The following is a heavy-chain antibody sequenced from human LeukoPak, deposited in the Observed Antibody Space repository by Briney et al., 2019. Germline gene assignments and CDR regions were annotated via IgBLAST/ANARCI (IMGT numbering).Heavy chain of an antibody. D-gene: IGHD3-22*01. CDR2: SYYSGST. Sequence: PSETLSLTCTVSGGSVSTYFWNWIRQPPGKGLEWIGNSYYSGSTNYNPSLKGRVTISVDTSKNQFSLKLSSVTAADTAVYYCVRRNGYSSSEEYWGQGVLVTVSS. V-gene: IGHV4-59*08. J-gene: IGHJ4*02. CDR1: GGSVSTYF. CDR3: VRRNGYSSSEEY.